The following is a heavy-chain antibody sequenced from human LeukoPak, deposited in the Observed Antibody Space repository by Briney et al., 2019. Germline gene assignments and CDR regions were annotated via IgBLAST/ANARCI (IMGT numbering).Heavy chain of an antibody. CDR3: ARDRGQQLAHFDY. CDR2: IYYSGST. V-gene: IGHV4-59*11. J-gene: IGHJ4*02. CDR1: GGPISGHY. D-gene: IGHD6-13*01. Sequence: SETLSLTCAVSGGPISGHYWSWIRQPPGKGLEWIGHIYYSGSTDYNPSLKSRVTISVDTSKNQFSLKLSSVTAADTAVYYCARDRGQQLAHFDYWGQGTLVTVSS.